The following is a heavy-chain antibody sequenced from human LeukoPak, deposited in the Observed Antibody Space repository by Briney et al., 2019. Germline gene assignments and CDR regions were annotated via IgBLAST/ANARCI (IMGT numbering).Heavy chain of an antibody. CDR1: GLTVSSNY. Sequence: GGSLRLSCVASGLTVSSNYMSWVRQAPGKGLEWVAVIYSGGNTYYADSVKGRFTISRDSSKNTLYLQMNSLRAEDTAVYYCARTPSSGYSSSLFYYYGMDVWGQGTTVTVSS. J-gene: IGHJ6*02. D-gene: IGHD6-13*01. CDR2: IYSGGNT. V-gene: IGHV3-53*01. CDR3: ARTPSSGYSSSLFYYYGMDV.